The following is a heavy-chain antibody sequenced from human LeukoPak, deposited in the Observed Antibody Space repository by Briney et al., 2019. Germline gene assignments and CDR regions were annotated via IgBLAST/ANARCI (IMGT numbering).Heavy chain of an antibody. Sequence: GGSLRLSCAASGVTFSSFAMSWVRQAPGKGLEWVSAISGSVGSTYYADSVKGRFTISRDNSKNTLSLQMNSLRAEDTAVYYCATRGTYYLPHDYWGQGTLVTVSS. CDR2: ISGSVGST. D-gene: IGHD1-26*01. CDR3: ATRGTYYLPHDY. J-gene: IGHJ4*02. CDR1: GVTFSSFA. V-gene: IGHV3-23*01.